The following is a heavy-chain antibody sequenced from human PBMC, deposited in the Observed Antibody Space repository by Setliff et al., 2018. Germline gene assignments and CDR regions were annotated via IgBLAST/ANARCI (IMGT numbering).Heavy chain of an antibody. Sequence: SETLSLTCSVSGGSISGYYWSWLRQPPGKGLDWIGYIYTSGSTNYNPSLKSRVTMSADTSNNQFSLNLRSVTAADTAVYFCARRVAVTGSHIDYWGQGTLVTVSS. CDR3: ARRVAVTGSHIDY. V-gene: IGHV4-4*08. D-gene: IGHD6-19*01. CDR1: GGSISGYY. J-gene: IGHJ4*02. CDR2: IYTSGST.